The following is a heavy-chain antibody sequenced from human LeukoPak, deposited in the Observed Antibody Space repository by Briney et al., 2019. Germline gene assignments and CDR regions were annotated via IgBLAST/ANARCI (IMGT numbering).Heavy chain of an antibody. D-gene: IGHD1-26*01. V-gene: IGHV4-4*07. CDR1: GGSISSYY. Sequence: PSETLSLTCTVSGGSISSYYWSWIRQPAGKGLGWIGRIYTSGSTNYNPSLRSRVTMSVDTSKNQLSLKLSSVTAADTAVYYCARDSGSSLAFDIWGQGTMVTVSS. CDR2: IYTSGST. J-gene: IGHJ3*02. CDR3: ARDSGSSLAFDI.